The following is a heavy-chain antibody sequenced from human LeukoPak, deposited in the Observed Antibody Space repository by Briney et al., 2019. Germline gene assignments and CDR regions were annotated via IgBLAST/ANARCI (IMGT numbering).Heavy chain of an antibody. Sequence: PSQTLSLTCTVSGGSISSGGYYWSWIRQHPGKGLEWIGYLYYGGSTYYNPSLNSRVSIAVDTSKNHFSLSLSSVTAADTAVYYCARARNYASSGYYYDAFDTWGQGTVVTVSS. J-gene: IGHJ3*02. CDR3: ARARNYASSGYYYDAFDT. V-gene: IGHV4-31*03. D-gene: IGHD3-22*01. CDR2: LYYGGST. CDR1: GGSISSGGYY.